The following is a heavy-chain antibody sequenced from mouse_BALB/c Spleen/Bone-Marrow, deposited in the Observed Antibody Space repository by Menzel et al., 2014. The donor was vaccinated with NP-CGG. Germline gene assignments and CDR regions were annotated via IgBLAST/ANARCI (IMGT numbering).Heavy chain of an antibody. CDR2: ISTYNSNT. J-gene: IGHJ4*01. V-gene: IGHV1-67*01. D-gene: IGHD1-1*01. Sequence: QVQLQQSGPEVVRPGASVKISCKASGYTFTDYSMHWVKQSHGQGLEWIGVISTYNSNTNYNQKFKGKATMTVDKSSSTAYMELSRLTSEDSAIYYCARTRGVLHAMDYWGQGTSVTVSS. CDR3: ARTRGVLHAMDY. CDR1: GYTFTDYS.